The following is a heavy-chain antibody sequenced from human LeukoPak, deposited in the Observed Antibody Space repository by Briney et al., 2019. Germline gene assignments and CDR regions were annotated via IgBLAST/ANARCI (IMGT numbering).Heavy chain of an antibody. D-gene: IGHD6-19*01. CDR1: GFPFSSFA. CDR2: IFGSGTT. Sequence: PGGSLRLSCAASGFPFSSFAMGWVRQAPGKGLEWVSSIFGSGTTYYADAVQGRFTISRDNSKNTLYLQVNSLRAEDTALYYCVKGDSSGWYWGQGTLVTVSS. V-gene: IGHV3-23*01. CDR3: VKGDSSGWY. J-gene: IGHJ4*02.